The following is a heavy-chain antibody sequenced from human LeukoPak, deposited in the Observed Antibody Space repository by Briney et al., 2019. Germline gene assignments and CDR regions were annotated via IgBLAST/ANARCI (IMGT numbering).Heavy chain of an antibody. CDR2: ISANNGNR. V-gene: IGHV1-18*01. CDR3: ARQGYGGHSQGAADY. J-gene: IGHJ4*02. CDR1: GYTFTNYG. D-gene: IGHD4-23*01. Sequence: ASVKVSCKASGYTFTNYGISWVRQAPGQGLEWMGWISANNGNRNYALKLQDRVSMTTDTSTSTAYMELRSLRSDDTAVYYCARQGYGGHSQGAADYWGQGTLVTVSS.